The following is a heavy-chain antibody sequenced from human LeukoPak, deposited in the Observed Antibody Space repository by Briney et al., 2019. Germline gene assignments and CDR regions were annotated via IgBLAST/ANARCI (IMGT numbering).Heavy chain of an antibody. Sequence: PGGSLRLSCAASGFTFSSYAMSWVRQAPGKGLDWVSAIIGSGGRTFYADSVKGRFTISRDNSKNTLYLQLTSLRADDTAVYYCARVGGYGDYQDFDYWGQGILVTVSS. V-gene: IGHV3-23*01. D-gene: IGHD4-17*01. J-gene: IGHJ4*02. CDR2: IIGSGGRT. CDR3: ARVGGYGDYQDFDY. CDR1: GFTFSSYA.